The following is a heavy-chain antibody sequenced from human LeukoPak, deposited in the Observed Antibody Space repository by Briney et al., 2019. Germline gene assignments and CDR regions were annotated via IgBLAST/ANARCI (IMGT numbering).Heavy chain of an antibody. J-gene: IGHJ4*02. V-gene: IGHV3-23*01. CDR2: ISGSGGST. CDR3: AKDKKRDYDYVWGSYPSFDY. Sequence: PGRSLRLSCAASGFTFSSYAMSWVRQAPGKGLEWVSAISGSGGSTYYADSVKGRFTISRDNSKNTLYLQMNSLRAEDTAVYYCAKDKKRDYDYVWGSYPSFDYWGQGTLVTVSS. CDR1: GFTFSSYA. D-gene: IGHD3-16*02.